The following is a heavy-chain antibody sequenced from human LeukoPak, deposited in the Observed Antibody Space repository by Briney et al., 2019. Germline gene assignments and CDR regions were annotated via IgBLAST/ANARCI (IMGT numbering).Heavy chain of an antibody. Sequence: GASVKVSCKASGYTFTSYYMHWVRQAPGQGLEWMGIINPSGGSTSYAQKFQDRVTMTRDTSTSTVYMELSGLRSEDTAVYYCTRVSGSYDDWYFDLWGRGTLVTVSS. V-gene: IGHV1-46*01. CDR1: GYTFTSYY. J-gene: IGHJ2*01. D-gene: IGHD1-26*01. CDR2: INPSGGST. CDR3: TRVSGSYDDWYFDL.